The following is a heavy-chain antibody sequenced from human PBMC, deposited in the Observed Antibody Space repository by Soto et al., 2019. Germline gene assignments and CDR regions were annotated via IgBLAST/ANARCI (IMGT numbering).Heavy chain of an antibody. V-gene: IGHV1-8*01. J-gene: IGHJ6*02. CDR3: ARERTTISMDV. Sequence: QVQLVQSGAEVKEPGASVKVSCKASGYTCTSYDIDRVRQATGQGLEWMGWMNPNSGNTGYAQKFQGSVTMTRNTSISTAYMELSSLISEDTAVYYCARERTTISMDVWGQGTTVTVSS. CDR2: MNPNSGNT. CDR1: GYTCTSYD. D-gene: IGHD3-9*01.